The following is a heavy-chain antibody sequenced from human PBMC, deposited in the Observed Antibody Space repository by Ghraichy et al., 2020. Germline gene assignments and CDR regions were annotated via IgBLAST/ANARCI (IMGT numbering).Heavy chain of an antibody. V-gene: IGHV4-39*07. D-gene: IGHD3-22*01. CDR1: GGSISSSSYY. J-gene: IGHJ3*02. CDR3: ARERSYYYDSSGSYAPDAFDI. Sequence: SETLSLTCTVSGGSISSSSYYWGWIRQPPGKGLEWIGSIYYSGSTYYNPSLKSRVTISVDTSKNQFSLKLSSVTAADTAVYYCARERSYYYDSSGSYAPDAFDIWGQGTMVTVSS. CDR2: IYYSGST.